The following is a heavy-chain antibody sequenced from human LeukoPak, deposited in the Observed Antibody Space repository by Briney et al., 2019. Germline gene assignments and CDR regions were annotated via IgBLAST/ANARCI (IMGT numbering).Heavy chain of an antibody. CDR1: GFTFRSYW. V-gene: IGHV3-7*01. D-gene: IGHD3-10*01. Sequence: GGSLRLSCAASGFTFRSYWMSWVRQAPGEGREWVANIKQDGGEKYYVDSVKGRFTISRDNAKNSLYLQMNSLRAEHTAVYYCARGSSRGSASIYDYWGQGTLVTVSS. CDR3: ARGSSRGSASIYDY. CDR2: IKQDGGEK. J-gene: IGHJ4*02.